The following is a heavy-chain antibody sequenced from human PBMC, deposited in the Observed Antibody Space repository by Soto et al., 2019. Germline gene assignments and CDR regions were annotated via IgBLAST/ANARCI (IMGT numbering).Heavy chain of an antibody. J-gene: IGHJ6*02. D-gene: IGHD3-10*01. CDR2: IIPIFGTA. Sequence: ASVKVSCKASGGTFSSYAISWVRQAPGQGLEWMGGIIPIFGTANYAQKFQGRVTITADESTSTAYMELSSLRSEDTAVYYCARGGRGDPYYYYGMDVWGQGTTVTVSS. CDR3: ARGGRGDPYYYYGMDV. V-gene: IGHV1-69*13. CDR1: GGTFSSYA.